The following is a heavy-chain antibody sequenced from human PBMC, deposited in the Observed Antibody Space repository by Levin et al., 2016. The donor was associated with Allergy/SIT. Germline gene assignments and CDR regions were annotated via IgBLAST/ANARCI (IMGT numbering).Heavy chain of an antibody. CDR3: ARPIVGATWDFDY. J-gene: IGHJ4*02. D-gene: IGHD1-26*01. Sequence: WVRQAPGQGLEWMGWINPNSGGTNYAQKFQGRVTMTRDTSISTAYMELSRLRSDDTAVYYCARPIVGATWDFDYWGQGTLVTVS. V-gene: IGHV1-2*02. CDR2: INPNSGGT.